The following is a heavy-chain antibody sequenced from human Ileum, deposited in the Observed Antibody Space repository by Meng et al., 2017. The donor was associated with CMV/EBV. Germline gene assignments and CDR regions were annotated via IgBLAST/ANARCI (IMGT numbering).Heavy chain of an antibody. Sequence: SETLSLTCTVSGHSISPYYWSWIRQTPGKGLEWIGYIHYTGNTNYNPSLKSRITMSVDTSKNQFFLKLRSVTAADTAVYYCARGGGISETTAYWGQGTLVTVSS. D-gene: IGHD1-20*01. V-gene: IGHV4-59*01. CDR2: IHYTGNT. J-gene: IGHJ4*02. CDR3: ARGGGISETTAY. CDR1: GHSISPYY.